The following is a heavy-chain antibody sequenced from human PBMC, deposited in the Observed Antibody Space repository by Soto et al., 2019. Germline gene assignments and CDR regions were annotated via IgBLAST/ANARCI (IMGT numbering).Heavy chain of an antibody. CDR1: GFTFSSYS. D-gene: IGHD4-17*01. Sequence: PGGSLRLSCAASGFTFSSYSMNWVRQAPGKGLEWVSSISSSSSYIYYADSVKGRFTISRDNAKNSLYLQMNSLRAEDTAVYYCARGDTVYYGMDVWGQGTTVTVSS. V-gene: IGHV3-21*01. J-gene: IGHJ6*02. CDR2: ISSSSSYI. CDR3: ARGDTVYYGMDV.